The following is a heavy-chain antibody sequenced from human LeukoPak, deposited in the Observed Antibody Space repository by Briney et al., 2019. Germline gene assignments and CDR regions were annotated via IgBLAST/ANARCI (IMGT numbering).Heavy chain of an antibody. V-gene: IGHV3-21*01. CDR2: ISSSSTYI. CDR1: GFTFSSYS. Sequence: GGSVRLSCAASGFTFSSYSMNWVRQAPGKGLEWVSSISSSSTYIYYADSVKGRFTTSRDNAKNSLYLQMNSLRAEDTAVYYCARDPIVATMEPGYWGQGTLVTLSS. J-gene: IGHJ4*02. D-gene: IGHD5-12*01. CDR3: ARDPIVATMEPGY.